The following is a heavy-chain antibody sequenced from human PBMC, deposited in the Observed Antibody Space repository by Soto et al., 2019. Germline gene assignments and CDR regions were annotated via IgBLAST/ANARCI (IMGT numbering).Heavy chain of an antibody. Sequence: QVQLQQWGAGLLKPSETLSLTCAVYGGSFSGYYWSWIRQPPGKGLEWIGEINHSGSTNYNTSLKSRVTISVDTSKNQFSLKLSSVTAADTAVYYCARRGSSWLVYFDYWVQGTLVTVSS. CDR2: INHSGST. V-gene: IGHV4-34*01. CDR1: GGSFSGYY. J-gene: IGHJ4*02. CDR3: ARRGSSWLVYFDY. D-gene: IGHD6-13*01.